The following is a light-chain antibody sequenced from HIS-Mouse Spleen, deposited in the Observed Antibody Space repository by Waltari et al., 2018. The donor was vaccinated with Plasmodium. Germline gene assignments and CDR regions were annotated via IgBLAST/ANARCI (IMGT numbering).Light chain of an antibody. V-gene: IGKV1-39*01. CDR3: QQSYSTWT. J-gene: IGKJ1*01. CDR1: QSISSY. Sequence: DIQMTQSPSSLSASVGDRVTITCRASQSISSYLNWYQQKPGKAPKLLIYAASSLQSGVPSRFSGGGSGTDFILTISSLQPEDFATYYCQQSYSTWTFGQGTKVEIK. CDR2: AAS.